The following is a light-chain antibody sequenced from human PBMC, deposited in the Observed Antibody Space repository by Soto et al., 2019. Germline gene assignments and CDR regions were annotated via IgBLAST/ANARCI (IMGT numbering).Light chain of an antibody. CDR1: TGAVTSGHY. CDR3: LLSYSSARPV. CDR2: DTN. Sequence: QAVVTQEPSLTVSPGGTVTLTCGSSTGAVTSGHYPYWFQQKPGQAPRTLIYDTNNKHSWTPARFSGSLLGGKAALTLSGAQPEDEAEYYCLLSYSSARPVFGGGTQPTVL. V-gene: IGLV7-46*01. J-gene: IGLJ7*01.